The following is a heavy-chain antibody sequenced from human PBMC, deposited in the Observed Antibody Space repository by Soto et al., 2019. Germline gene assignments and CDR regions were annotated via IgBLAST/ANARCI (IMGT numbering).Heavy chain of an antibody. CDR1: GFSFSSDS. D-gene: IGHD1-7*01. CDR2: ISSSGSFM. J-gene: IGHJ4*02. V-gene: IGHV3-21*01. CDR3: ARDPPTGTTLDWADS. Sequence: GGSLRLSCAASGFSFSSDSMGWVRQAPGKGLEWVSSISSSGSFMNYADSVKGRFTISRDNAKNSLYLQMSGLKDEDTAVYYCARDPPTGTTLDWADSWGQGTLVTVSS.